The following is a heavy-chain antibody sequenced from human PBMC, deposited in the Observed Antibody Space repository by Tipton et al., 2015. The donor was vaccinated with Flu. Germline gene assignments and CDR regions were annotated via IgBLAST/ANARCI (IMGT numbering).Heavy chain of an antibody. J-gene: IGHJ4*02. CDR3: AKDQLTDYYDSSGFDY. D-gene: IGHD3-22*01. Sequence: SLRLSCVASGFTFSSYGMHWVRQAPGKGLEWVAVISYDGSNKYYADSVKGRFTISRDNSKNTLHLQMNSLRAEDTAVYYCAKDQLTDYYDSSGFDYWGQGTLVTVSS. CDR1: GFTFSSYG. V-gene: IGHV3-30*18. CDR2: ISYDGSNK.